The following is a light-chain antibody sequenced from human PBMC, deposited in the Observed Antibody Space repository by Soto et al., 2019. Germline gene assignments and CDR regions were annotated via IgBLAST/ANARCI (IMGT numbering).Light chain of an antibody. J-gene: IGKJ4*02. V-gene: IGKV3-20*01. Sequence: EVVMTQSPATLSVSPGERATLSCRASQSVSSSNLAWYQQKPGQAPRLLIYGASSRATGIPDGFSGSGSGTDFTLTIRRLEPEDFAVYYCQQYGSSPPRFGGGTKVVIK. CDR1: QSVSSSN. CDR3: QQYGSSPPR. CDR2: GAS.